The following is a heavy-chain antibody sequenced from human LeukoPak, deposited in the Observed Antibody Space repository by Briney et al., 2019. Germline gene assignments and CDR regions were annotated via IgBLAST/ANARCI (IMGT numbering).Heavy chain of an antibody. J-gene: IGHJ2*01. V-gene: IGHV3-53*01. Sequence: ETLSLTCTVSGYSISSGYYWGWVRQAPGKGLEWVSAIYTGGGTFYADSVKGRFIISRDNSKNTLYLQINSLRAEDTAVFYCARYGSGNNDWYFDLWGRGTLVTVSS. CDR1: GYSISSGYY. D-gene: IGHD3-10*01. CDR3: ARYGSGNNDWYFDL. CDR2: IYTGGGT.